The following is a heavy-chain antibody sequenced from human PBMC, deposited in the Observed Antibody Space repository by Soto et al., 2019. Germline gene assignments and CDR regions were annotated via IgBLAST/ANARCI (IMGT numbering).Heavy chain of an antibody. D-gene: IGHD2-15*01. J-gene: IGHJ4*02. CDR1: GVSISSYY. CDR2: IYYSGST. CDR3: ARESRPPRSRYCSGGSCYPYFDY. V-gene: IGHV4-59*01. Sequence: SETLSLTCTVSGVSISSYYWSWIRQPPGKGLEWIGYIYYSGSTNYNPSLKSRVTISVDTSKNQFSLKLSSVTAADTAVYYCARESRPPRSRYCSGGSCYPYFDYWGQGTLVTVSS.